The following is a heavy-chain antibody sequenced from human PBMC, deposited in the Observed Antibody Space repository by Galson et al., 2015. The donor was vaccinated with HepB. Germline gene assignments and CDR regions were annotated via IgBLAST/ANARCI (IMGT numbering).Heavy chain of an antibody. D-gene: IGHD3-3*01. J-gene: IGHJ4*02. CDR2: IRYDGSQK. Sequence: SLRLSCAAPGFPFDNYALHWVRQTPGKGLEWVAAIRYDGSQKYYADSVNGRFTISRDNSMNTLYLQMNNLRTDDTAVYFCATDGFSFDHWGQGTLVTVSS. CDR3: ATDGFSFDH. CDR1: GFPFDNYA. V-gene: IGHV3-30-3*01.